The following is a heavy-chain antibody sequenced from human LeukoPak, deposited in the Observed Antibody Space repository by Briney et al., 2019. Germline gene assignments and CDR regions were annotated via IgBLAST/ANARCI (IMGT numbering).Heavy chain of an antibody. CDR2: IYYSGST. J-gene: IGHJ5*02. CDR1: GGSISSGGYY. CDR3: ARVAYSSSWYWFDP. D-gene: IGHD6-13*01. V-gene: IGHV4-31*03. Sequence: PSETLSLTCTVSGGSISSGGYYWSGIRQHPGKGLEWIGYIYYSGSTYYNPSLKSRVTISVDTSKNQFSLKLSSVTAADTAVYYCARVAYSSSWYWFDPWGQGTLVTVSS.